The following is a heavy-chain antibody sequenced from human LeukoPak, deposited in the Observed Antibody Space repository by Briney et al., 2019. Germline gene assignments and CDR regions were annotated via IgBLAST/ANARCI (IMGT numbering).Heavy chain of an antibody. CDR3: ARGSRHIVVVTAILY. CDR1: GYTFTGYY. V-gene: IGHV1-8*02. CDR2: MNPNSGNT. J-gene: IGHJ4*02. Sequence: ASVKVSCKASGYTFTGYYMHWVRQATGQGLEWMGWMNPNSGNTGYAQKFQGRVTMTRNTSISTAYMELSSLRSEDTAVYYCARGSRHIVVVTAILYWGQGTLVTVSS. D-gene: IGHD2-21*02.